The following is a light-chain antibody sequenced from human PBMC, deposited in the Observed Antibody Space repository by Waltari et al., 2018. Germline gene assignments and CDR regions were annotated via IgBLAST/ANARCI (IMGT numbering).Light chain of an antibody. Sequence: QAALTQPASGSGSPGQSITISCTGTSSDGGTYKFVSWYHQHPGQVPKLIIYDATDRPSWVSSRFSGSKSGNTASLTISGLQAEDEGDYYCNSYTTSGTVVFGGGTKLTVL. CDR1: SSDGGTYKF. J-gene: IGLJ2*01. V-gene: IGLV2-14*03. CDR2: DAT. CDR3: NSYTTSGTVV.